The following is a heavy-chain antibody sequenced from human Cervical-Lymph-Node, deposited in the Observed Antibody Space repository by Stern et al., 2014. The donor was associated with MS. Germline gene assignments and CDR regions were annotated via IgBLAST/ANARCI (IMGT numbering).Heavy chain of an antibody. Sequence: VQLVESGPGLVKPSETLSLTCAVSGDSISSYTHYWAWIRQPPGKGLEWIGSVYYSGATYYNPSLKSPGTISVDTPKNHFSLGLNSVTAADTAVYYCAKHACTGAACPFDLWGQGTLVTVSS. CDR1: GDSISSYTHY. CDR3: AKHACTGAACPFDL. V-gene: IGHV4-39*01. CDR2: VYYSGAT. J-gene: IGHJ4*02. D-gene: IGHD2-8*02.